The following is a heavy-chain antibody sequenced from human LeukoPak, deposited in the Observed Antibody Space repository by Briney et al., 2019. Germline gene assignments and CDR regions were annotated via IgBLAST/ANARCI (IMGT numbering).Heavy chain of an antibody. CDR1: GFTFSSYA. Sequence: GGSLRLSCAASGFTFSSYAVSWVRQAPGKGLDWVSAISGSGGSTYYADSVKGRFTISRDNSKNTLYLQMNSLRAEDTAVYYCAKDTSYSSSPTGGFWFDYWGQGTLVTVSS. CDR3: AKDTSYSSSPTGGFWFDY. V-gene: IGHV3-23*01. CDR2: ISGSGGST. J-gene: IGHJ4*02. D-gene: IGHD6-6*01.